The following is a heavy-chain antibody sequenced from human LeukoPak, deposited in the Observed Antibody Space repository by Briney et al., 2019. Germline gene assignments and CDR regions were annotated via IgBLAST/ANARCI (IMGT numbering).Heavy chain of an antibody. J-gene: IGHJ4*02. CDR1: GFILSNYA. CDR2: IVGRGSST. V-gene: IGHV3-23*01. D-gene: IGHD3-9*01. CDR3: AKWGDYDILTGYYDSDY. Sequence: AGGSLRLSCAASGFILSNYAMSWVRQAPGKGLKWVSAIVGRGSSTYYADSVKGRFTISRDNSKNTLYLQLNRLRAEDTAVYYCAKWGDYDILTGYYDSDYWGQGTLVTVSS.